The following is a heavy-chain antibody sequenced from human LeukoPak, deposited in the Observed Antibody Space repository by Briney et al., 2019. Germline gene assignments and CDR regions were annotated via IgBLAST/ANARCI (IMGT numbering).Heavy chain of an antibody. J-gene: IGHJ5*02. V-gene: IGHV4-31*03. D-gene: IGHD2-2*01. CDR3: ARDLVKAAAPPEGFDP. CDR1: GGSISSGGYY. CDR2: IYYSGST. Sequence: SETLSLTCTVSGGSISSGGYYWSWIRQHPGKGLEWIGYIYYSGSTYYNPSLKSRVTISVDTSKNQSSLKLSSVTAADTAVYYCARDLVKAAAPPEGFDPWGQGTLVTVSS.